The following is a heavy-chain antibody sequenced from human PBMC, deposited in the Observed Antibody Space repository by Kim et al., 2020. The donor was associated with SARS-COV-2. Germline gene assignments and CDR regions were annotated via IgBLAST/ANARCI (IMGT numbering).Heavy chain of an antibody. D-gene: IGHD6-13*01. CDR2: INHSGST. J-gene: IGHJ4*01. V-gene: IGHV4-34*01. CDR3: ASGGYSSSWDWGGTAIDY. CDR1: GGSFSGYY. Sequence: SETLSLTCAVYGGSFSGYYWSWIRQPPGKGLEWIGEINHSGSTNYNPSLKSRVTISVDTSKNQFSLKPSSVTDADTAVYYCASGGYSSSWDWGGTAIDY.